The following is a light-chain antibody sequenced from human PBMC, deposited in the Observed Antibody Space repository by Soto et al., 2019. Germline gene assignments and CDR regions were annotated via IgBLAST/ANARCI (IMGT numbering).Light chain of an antibody. Sequence: IQLTQSPSSLSASVGDRVTITCRASQGISSYLAWYQQKPGKAPKLLIYAASSLQGGVSSRFSGSGSGTDFTLTINSLQPEDFATYYCQQSYSTTRTFGQGTKVDIK. CDR3: QQSYSTTRT. V-gene: IGKV1-39*01. CDR1: QGISSY. CDR2: AAS. J-gene: IGKJ1*01.